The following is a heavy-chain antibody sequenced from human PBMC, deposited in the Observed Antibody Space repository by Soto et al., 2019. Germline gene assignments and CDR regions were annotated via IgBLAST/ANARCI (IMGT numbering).Heavy chain of an antibody. CDR1: GGSVTSEH. D-gene: IGHD3-16*01. CDR3: ARALHACFTHYFNP. CDR2: TSYTGNT. V-gene: IGHV4-59*02. Sequence: PSETLSLTCFVSGGSVTSEHWSWSRQFPGQGLRWIAYTSYTGNTSYNPSIQSRVTISLDTSKNQLSLKLTSMTAADTAVYYCARALHACFTHYFNPWGQGTLVTVSS. J-gene: IGHJ5*02.